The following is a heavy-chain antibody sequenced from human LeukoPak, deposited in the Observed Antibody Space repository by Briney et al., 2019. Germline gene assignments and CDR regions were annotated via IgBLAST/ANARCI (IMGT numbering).Heavy chain of an antibody. D-gene: IGHD3-16*01. CDR3: ARRRLGARPGGAFDI. Sequence: PSETLSLTCAVYGGSFSGYYWSWIRQPPGKGLEWIGEINHSGSTNYNPSLKSRVTISVDTSKNQFSLKLSSVTAADTAVYYCARRRLGARPGGAFDIWGQGTMVTDSS. J-gene: IGHJ3*02. CDR2: INHSGST. CDR1: GGSFSGYY. V-gene: IGHV4-34*01.